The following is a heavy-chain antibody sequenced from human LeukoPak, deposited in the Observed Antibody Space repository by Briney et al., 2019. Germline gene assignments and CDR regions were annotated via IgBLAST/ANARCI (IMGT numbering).Heavy chain of an antibody. J-gene: IGHJ4*02. CDR2: ISSSSSYI. CDR1: GFTFSSYS. D-gene: IGHD5-12*01. V-gene: IGHV3-21*01. Sequence: GGSRRLSCAAAGFTFSSYSMNWVRQAQGKGLEWVSSISSSSSYIYYADSVKGRFTISRDNAKNSLYLQMNSLRAEDTAVYYCARVGGFIVATITNYFDYWGQGTLVTVSS. CDR3: ARVGGFIVATITNYFDY.